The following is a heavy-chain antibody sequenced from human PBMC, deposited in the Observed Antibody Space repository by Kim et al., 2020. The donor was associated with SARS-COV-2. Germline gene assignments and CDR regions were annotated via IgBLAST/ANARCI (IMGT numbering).Heavy chain of an antibody. CDR2: ISSSSSYI. CDR1: GFTFSSYS. Sequence: GGSLRVSCAASGFTFSSYSMNWVRQAPGKGLEWVSSISSSSSYIYYADSVKGRFTISRDNAKNSLYLQMNSLRAEDTAVYYCARGRRGTTRGGMDVWGQGTTVTVSS. V-gene: IGHV3-21*01. CDR3: ARGRRGTTRGGMDV. D-gene: IGHD1-1*01. J-gene: IGHJ6*02.